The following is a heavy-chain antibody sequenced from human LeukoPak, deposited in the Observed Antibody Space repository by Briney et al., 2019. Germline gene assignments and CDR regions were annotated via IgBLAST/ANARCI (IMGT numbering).Heavy chain of an antibody. V-gene: IGHV3-23*01. J-gene: IGHJ1*01. Sequence: GGSLRLSCAASGFTFNNYPMGWVRQAPGKGLEWLSAIDGEKSGSWTKSADSVKGRFTISRDNSENTLYLQMDSLTVEDTAVYYCARDGGADIVVVTAIRGGYFQHWGQGTLVTVSS. D-gene: IGHD2-21*02. CDR3: ARDGGADIVVVTAIRGGYFQH. CDR2: IDGEKSGSWT. CDR1: GFTFNNYP.